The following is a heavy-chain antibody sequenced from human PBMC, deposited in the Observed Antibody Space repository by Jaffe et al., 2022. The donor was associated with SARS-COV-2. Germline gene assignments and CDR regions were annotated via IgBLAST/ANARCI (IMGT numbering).Heavy chain of an antibody. CDR3: AGGRSPVIYYYYYGMDV. CDR1: GFTFSSYA. Sequence: QVQLVESGGGVVQPGRSLRLSCAASGFTFSSYAMHWVRQAPGKGLEWVAVISYDGSNKYYADSVKGRFTISRDNSKNTLYLQMNSLRAEDTAVYYCAGGRSPVIYYYYYGMDVWGQGTTVTVSS. V-gene: IGHV3-30-3*01. J-gene: IGHJ6*02. D-gene: IGHD4-4*01. CDR2: ISYDGSNK.